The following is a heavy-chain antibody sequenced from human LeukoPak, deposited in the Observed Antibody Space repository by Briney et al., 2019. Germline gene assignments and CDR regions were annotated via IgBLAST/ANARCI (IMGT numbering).Heavy chain of an antibody. CDR3: ARVEGYCSNGVCYYYFDY. D-gene: IGHD2-8*01. CDR2: INPSSGST. J-gene: IGHJ4*02. V-gene: IGHV1-46*03. CDR1: GYTFISYY. Sequence: ASVKVSCKTSGYTFISYYTHWVRQAPGQGLEWMGIINPSSGSTGYPQKFQGRVTMTRDTSTSTVYMELSSLRSEDTAVYYCARVEGYCSNGVCYYYFDYWGQGTLVTVSS.